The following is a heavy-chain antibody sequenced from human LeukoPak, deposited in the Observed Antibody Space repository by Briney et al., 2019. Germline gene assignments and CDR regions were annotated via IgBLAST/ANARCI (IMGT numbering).Heavy chain of an antibody. CDR2: IKQDGSEK. V-gene: IGHV3-7*01. D-gene: IGHD4/OR15-4a*01. J-gene: IGHJ4*02. Sequence: GGSLRLSCAASGFTFSNYWMSWVRQAPGKGLEWVANIKQDGSEKYYVDSVKGRFTISRGNAKNSLYLQMNSLRAEDTALYYCARDDYGGTKYWGQGTLVTVSS. CDR1: GFTFSNYW. CDR3: ARDDYGGTKY.